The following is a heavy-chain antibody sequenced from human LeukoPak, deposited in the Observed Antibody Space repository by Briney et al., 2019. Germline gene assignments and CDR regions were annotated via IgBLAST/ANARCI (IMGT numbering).Heavy chain of an antibody. D-gene: IGHD6-19*01. CDR3: ARDGSSGWYAAFDI. J-gene: IGHJ3*02. CDR1: GGTFSSYA. Sequence: SVKVSCKASGGTFSSYAISWVRQAPGQGLEWMGRIIPILGIANYAQKFQGRVTITADKSTSTAYMELSSLRSEDTAVYYCARDGSSGWYAAFDIWGQGTMVTVSS. V-gene: IGHV1-69*04. CDR2: IIPILGIA.